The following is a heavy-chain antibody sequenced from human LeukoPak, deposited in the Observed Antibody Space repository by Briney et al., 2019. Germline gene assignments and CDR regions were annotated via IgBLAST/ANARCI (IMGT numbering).Heavy chain of an antibody. J-gene: IGHJ4*02. Sequence: PGGSLRLSCAASGFTFSSYGMHWVRQAPGKGLEWVAVISYDGSNKYYADSVKGRFTISRDNSKNTLYLQMNSLRAEDTAVYYCAKGGSSSWYSGYAYWGQGTLVTVSS. V-gene: IGHV3-30*18. CDR3: AKGGSSSWYSGYAY. D-gene: IGHD6-13*01. CDR1: GFTFSSYG. CDR2: ISYDGSNK.